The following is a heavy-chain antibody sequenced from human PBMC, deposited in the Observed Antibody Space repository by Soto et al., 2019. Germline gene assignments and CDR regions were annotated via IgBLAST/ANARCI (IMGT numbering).Heavy chain of an antibody. D-gene: IGHD3-3*01. CDR3: AKDLQVFGDYNYYYSGMYV. CDR1: GFTFSSYA. V-gene: IGHV3-30*18. J-gene: IGHJ6*01. Sequence: GGSLRLSCAASGFTFSSYAMSWFRQAPGKGLEWVALISYDGHNKYYSDSVKGRFTISRDNYKNTLSLQMNSLRAEDTAVYYCAKDLQVFGDYNYYYSGMYVCGQETSVIVSS. CDR2: ISYDGHNK.